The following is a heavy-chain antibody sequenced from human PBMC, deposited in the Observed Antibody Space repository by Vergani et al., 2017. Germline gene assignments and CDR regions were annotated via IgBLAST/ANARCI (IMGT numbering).Heavy chain of an antibody. Sequence: QVQLQESGPGLVKPSETLSLTCTVSGDSVISTDYHWGWIRQPPGKGLEWIESMDYSGSTSYNPSLGSRISISFETPKNQFSLRLTSVTAADTAVYYCASKRGACRAAYCHSYDFWGPGTLVGVSS. V-gene: IGHV4-39*01. J-gene: IGHJ4*02. CDR2: MDYSGST. CDR3: ASKRGACRAAYCHSYDF. CDR1: GDSVISTDYH. D-gene: IGHD2-15*01.